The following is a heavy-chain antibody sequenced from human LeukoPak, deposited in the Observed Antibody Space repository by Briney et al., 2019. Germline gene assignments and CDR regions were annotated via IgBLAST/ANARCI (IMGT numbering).Heavy chain of an antibody. CDR2: ISSSGST. J-gene: IGHJ3*02. CDR3: ARGPYSYDSSGAFDI. V-gene: IGHV4-39*07. D-gene: IGHD3-22*01. Sequence: TSETLSLTCTVSGVSISSSNSYWGWIRQPPGKGLEWIGRISSSGSTNYNPSLKSRVTISVDTSKNQFSLKLSSVTAADTAVYFCARGPYSYDSSGAFDIWGQGTMVTVSS. CDR1: GVSISSSNSY.